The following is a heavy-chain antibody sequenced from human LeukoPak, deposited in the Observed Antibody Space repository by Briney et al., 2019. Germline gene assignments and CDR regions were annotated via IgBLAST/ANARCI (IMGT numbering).Heavy chain of an antibody. CDR1: GFTFSIYG. D-gene: IGHD4-17*01. CDR3: AKSATTVTSNFDY. CDR2: ISSSGGST. J-gene: IGHJ4*02. Sequence: GGSLRLSCAAAGFTFSIYGMTWVRQAPGKGLEWVAVISSSGGSTDYADSVKGRFTISRDNSKNTLFLQMNSLRAEDTAVYYCAKSATTVTSNFDYWGQGTLVTVSS. V-gene: IGHV3-23*01.